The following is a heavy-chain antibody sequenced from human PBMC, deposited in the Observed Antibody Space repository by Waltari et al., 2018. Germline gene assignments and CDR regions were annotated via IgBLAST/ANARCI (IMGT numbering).Heavy chain of an antibody. V-gene: IGHV3-7*01. CDR1: GFTFSDNW. J-gene: IGHJ6*02. CDR3: ARGGDTIVVVDGTRFYHYGVDV. D-gene: IGHD2-15*01. Sequence: EVQLVESGGGLVQPGGSLRLSCATSGFTFSDNWMNWVRQAPGKGLEWVSKIKEDGSVTHYVDSVKGRFTISSDNAKNSLYLQMNSLRTEDTAVYYCARGGDTIVVVDGTRFYHYGVDVWGQGTTVIVSS. CDR2: IKEDGSVT.